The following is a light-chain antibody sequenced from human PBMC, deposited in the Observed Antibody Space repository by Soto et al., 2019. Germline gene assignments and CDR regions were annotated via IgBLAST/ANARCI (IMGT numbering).Light chain of an antibody. Sequence: DIVMTQSPAFLSASLGERVTLSCRASRSIDTYLAWFQHKLGQPPRLLIFGASTRAAGVPPRFSGGGSGTEFTLTITSLQSEDFAVYFCQQYDAWPPATFGGGTTVEI. CDR3: QQYDAWPPAT. CDR1: RSIDTY. J-gene: IGKJ4*01. CDR2: GAS. V-gene: IGKV3-15*01.